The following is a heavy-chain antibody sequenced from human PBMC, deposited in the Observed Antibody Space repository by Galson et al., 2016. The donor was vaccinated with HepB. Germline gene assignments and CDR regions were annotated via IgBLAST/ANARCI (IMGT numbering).Heavy chain of an antibody. V-gene: IGHV1-2*02. CDR1: GYTFSRYY. J-gene: IGHJ4*02. D-gene: IGHD1-1*01. CDR2: MNPLSGGT. Sequence: SVKVSCKASGYTFSRYYMHWVRQAPGQGLEWMGWMNPLSGGTKYAQNFQGRVTMTRDTSITTAYMDLRRLTSDETAVYYCARSQTGDGFVDYWGQGTLVTVSS. CDR3: ARSQTGDGFVDY.